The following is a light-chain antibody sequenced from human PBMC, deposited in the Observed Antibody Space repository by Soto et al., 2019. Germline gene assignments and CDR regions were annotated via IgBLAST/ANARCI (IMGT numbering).Light chain of an antibody. V-gene: IGLV2-14*01. Sequence: QSALTQPASVSGSPGQSITISCAGSNSDIGSYKYVSWFQQHPGKAPKLIISEVSDRPSGVSTRFSGSKSGNTASLTISGLQPEDEADYYCSSYTTSGTPHVFGTGTKVTVL. CDR2: EVS. CDR3: SSYTTSGTPHV. J-gene: IGLJ1*01. CDR1: NSDIGSYKY.